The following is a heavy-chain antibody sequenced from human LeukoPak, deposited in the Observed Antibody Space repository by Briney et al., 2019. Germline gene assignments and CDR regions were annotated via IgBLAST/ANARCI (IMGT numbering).Heavy chain of an antibody. CDR2: INHSGST. V-gene: IGHV4-34*01. D-gene: IGHD6-13*01. CDR1: GGSFSGYY. Sequence: PSETLSLTCAVYGGSFSGYYWSWIRQPPGKGLEWIGEINHSGSTNYNPSLKSRVTISVDTPKNQFSLKLSSVTAADTAVYYCARGRSSSWGTWGQGTLVTVSS. CDR3: ARGRSSSWGT. J-gene: IGHJ5*02.